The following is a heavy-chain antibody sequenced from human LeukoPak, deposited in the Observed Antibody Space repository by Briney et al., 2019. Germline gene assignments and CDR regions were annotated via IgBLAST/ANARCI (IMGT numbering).Heavy chain of an antibody. V-gene: IGHV4-39*01. J-gene: IGHJ4*02. CDR3: ARHFDPNYGGYSAFDY. Sequence: PSETLSLTCTVSGGSISSSSYYWGWIRQPPGKGLEWIGSMYHSGSTYYHQSLKSQITISVDTSKSQFSLKLSSVTAADTAVYYCARHFDPNYGGYSAFDYWGQGTLVTVSS. CDR1: GGSISSSSYY. D-gene: IGHD4-23*01. CDR2: MYHSGST.